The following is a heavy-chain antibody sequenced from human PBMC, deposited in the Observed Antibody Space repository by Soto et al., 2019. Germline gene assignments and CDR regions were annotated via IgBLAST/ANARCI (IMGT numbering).Heavy chain of an antibody. D-gene: IGHD3-16*02. CDR2: IYWDDDK. CDR3: AHSLNLGIVGNASFDI. J-gene: IGHJ3*02. V-gene: IGHV2-5*02. Sequence: QITLKESGPTVVKPTQTLTLTCTFSGFSLSTRGVAVGWVRQPPGTALEWLGLIYWDDDKRYSPSLKNRLTITKDTPKNQVLLTLTNMDPVDRGTYYCAHSLNLGIVGNASFDIWGQGTTVTVSS. CDR1: GFSLSTRGVA.